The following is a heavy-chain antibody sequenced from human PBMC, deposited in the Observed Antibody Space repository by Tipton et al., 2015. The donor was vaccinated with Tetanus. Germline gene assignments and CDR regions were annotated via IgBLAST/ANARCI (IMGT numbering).Heavy chain of an antibody. CDR1: GFTFSSNA. CDR2: IYSGGRST. J-gene: IGHJ5*02. D-gene: IGHD3-9*01. V-gene: IGHV3-23*03. Sequence: SLRLSCAASGFTFSSNAMTWVRQAPGKGLEWVSVIYSGGRSTYYADSVKGRFTISKDNSKNTLYLQMNSLRAEDTAVYYCARDIPLFSNTLTGPGGWSDPWGQGTPVTLSS. CDR3: ARDIPLFSNTLTGPGGWSDP.